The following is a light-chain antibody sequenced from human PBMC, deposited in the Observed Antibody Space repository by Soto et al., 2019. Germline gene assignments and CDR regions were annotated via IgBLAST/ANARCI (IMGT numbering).Light chain of an antibody. CDR3: QQSYSTTWT. J-gene: IGKJ1*01. CDR1: QSISSN. V-gene: IGKV1-39*01. Sequence: DIQMTQSPSSLSASVGDRVTITCRASQSISSNLNWYQHKLGEAPKLLIYVASSLQSGVPSRFSGSGSGTDFTLTISSLQPEDFATYYCQQSYSTTWTLGQGTKVEIK. CDR2: VAS.